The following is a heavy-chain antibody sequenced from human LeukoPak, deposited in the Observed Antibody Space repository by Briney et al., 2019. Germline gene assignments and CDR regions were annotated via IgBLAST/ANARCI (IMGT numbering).Heavy chain of an antibody. D-gene: IGHD2-15*01. CDR2: IKQGGSEK. J-gene: IGHJ6*03. CDR1: GFTFSSYW. Sequence: GGSLRLSCAASGFTFSSYWMSWVRQAPGKGLEWVANIKQGGSEKYYVDSVKGRFTISRDNAKNSLYLQMNSLRAEDTAVYYCAREQRGYCSGGSCYSHYYYYMDVWGKGTTVTVSS. V-gene: IGHV3-7*01. CDR3: AREQRGYCSGGSCYSHYYYYMDV.